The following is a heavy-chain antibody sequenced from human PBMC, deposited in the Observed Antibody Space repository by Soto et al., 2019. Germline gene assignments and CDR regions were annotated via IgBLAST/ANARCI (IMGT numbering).Heavy chain of an antibody. V-gene: IGHV1-46*01. CDR1: GYTFTSYY. CDR3: ARALWLPYYYYYMDV. CDR2: INPSGGST. Sequence: ASVKVSCKASGYTFTSYYMHWVRQAPGQGLEWMGIINPSGGSTSYAQKFQGRVTMTRDTSTSTVYMELSSLRSEDTAVYYCARALWLPYYYYYMDVWGKGTTVTVSS. J-gene: IGHJ6*03. D-gene: IGHD5-12*01.